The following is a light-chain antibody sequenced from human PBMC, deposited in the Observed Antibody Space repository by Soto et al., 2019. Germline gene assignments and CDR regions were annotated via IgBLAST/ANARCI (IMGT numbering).Light chain of an antibody. Sequence: EIVMTQSPATLSVSPGERATLSCRASESVSTNLAWYQQKAGQAPRLLIYAASTRATGIPARFSGSGSGTDFALTISSLQAEDVAVYYCQQSYSTPPTFGQGTKVDIK. CDR1: ESVSTN. CDR2: AAS. CDR3: QQSYSTPPT. J-gene: IGKJ1*01. V-gene: IGKV3-15*01.